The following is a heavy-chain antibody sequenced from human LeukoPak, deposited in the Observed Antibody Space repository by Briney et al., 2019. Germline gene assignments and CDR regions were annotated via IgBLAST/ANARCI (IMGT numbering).Heavy chain of an antibody. D-gene: IGHD3-10*02. J-gene: IGHJ6*04. V-gene: IGHV3-23*01. CDR3: AELGITMIGGV. CDR2: ISVSGNT. CDR1: GFTLSSYA. Sequence: GGSLRLSCAASGFTLSSYAMSWVRQGPGKGLEWVSAISVSGNTYHADSVKGRFTISRDNAKNSLYLQMNSLRAEDTAVYYCAELGITMIGGVWGKGTTVTISS.